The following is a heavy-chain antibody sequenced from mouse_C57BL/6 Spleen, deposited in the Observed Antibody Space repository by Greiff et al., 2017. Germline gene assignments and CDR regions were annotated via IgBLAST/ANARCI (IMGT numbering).Heavy chain of an antibody. Sequence: DVKLVESGGGLVKPGGSLKLSCAASGFTFSDYGMHWVRQAPEKGLEWVAYISSGSSTIYYADTVKGRFTISRDNAKNTLFLQMTSLRSEDTAMYYCARKVYDYDGAWFAYWGQGTLVTVSA. V-gene: IGHV5-17*01. CDR2: ISSGSSTI. CDR3: ARKVYDYDGAWFAY. CDR1: GFTFSDYG. D-gene: IGHD2-4*01. J-gene: IGHJ3*01.